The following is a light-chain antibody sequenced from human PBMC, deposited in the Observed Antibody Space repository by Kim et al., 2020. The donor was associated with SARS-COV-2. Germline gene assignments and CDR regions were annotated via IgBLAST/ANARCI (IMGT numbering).Light chain of an antibody. CDR3: QQYYSYPRPIT. Sequence: AIRITQSPSSLSASTGDRVTITCRASQGISSYLAWYQQKPGKAPKLLIYAASTLQSGVPSRFSGSGSGTDFTLTISCLQSEDFATYYCQQYYSYPRPITFGQGTRLEIK. J-gene: IGKJ5*01. CDR1: QGISSY. V-gene: IGKV1-8*01. CDR2: AAS.